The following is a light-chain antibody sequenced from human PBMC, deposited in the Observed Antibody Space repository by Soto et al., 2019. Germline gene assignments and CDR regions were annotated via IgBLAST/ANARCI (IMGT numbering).Light chain of an antibody. CDR1: SSNIGSNF. Sequence: QSVLTQPPSASGTPGQRVTISCSGSSSNIGSNFVSWYQQLPGTAPKLLIYRSNRRHSGVPDRFSGSRSGTSASLAISGLRSEDEADYYCAAWDDSLSGLWVFGGGTKLTVL. V-gene: IGLV1-47*01. CDR3: AAWDDSLSGLWV. CDR2: RSN. J-gene: IGLJ3*02.